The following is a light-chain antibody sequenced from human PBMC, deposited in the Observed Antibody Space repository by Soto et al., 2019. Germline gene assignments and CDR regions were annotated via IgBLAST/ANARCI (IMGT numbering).Light chain of an antibody. J-gene: IGKJ4*01. V-gene: IGKV3-20*01. CDR1: QSFGSSSF. CDR2: GAS. Sequence: EVVLTQSPGTLSFSPWERATLSCRSIQSFGSSSFFAWYQLRPGQAPRLLIYGASRRATGIPERFSGRGSGTDCTLTINRLEPEDFAVYFCQQYGSSPLTFGGGTKVDIK. CDR3: QQYGSSPLT.